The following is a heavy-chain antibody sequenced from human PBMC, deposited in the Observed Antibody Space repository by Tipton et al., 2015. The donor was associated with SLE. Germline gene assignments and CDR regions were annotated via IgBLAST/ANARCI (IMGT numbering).Heavy chain of an antibody. CDR2: IYYSGST. Sequence: TLSLTCTVSGGSISSHYWSWIRQPPGKGLEWIGYIYYSGSTNYNPSLKSRVTISVDTSKNQFSLKLSSVTAADTAVYYCASSYDSSGYYPIDAFDIWGQGTIVTVSS. V-gene: IGHV4-59*11. D-gene: IGHD3-22*01. CDR3: ASSYDSSGYYPIDAFDI. J-gene: IGHJ3*02. CDR1: GGSISSHY.